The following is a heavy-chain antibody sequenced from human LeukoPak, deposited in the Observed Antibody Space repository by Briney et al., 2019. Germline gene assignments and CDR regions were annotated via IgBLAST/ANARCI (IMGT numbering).Heavy chain of an antibody. CDR1: GGSFSGYY. J-gene: IGHJ4*02. CDR2: IYYSGST. V-gene: IGHV4-31*11. Sequence: PSETLSLTCAVYGGSFSGYYWSWIRQHPGKGLEWIGYIYYSGSTYYNPSLKSRVTISVDTSKNQFSLKLSSVTAADTAVYYCARVRSGYDRAFDYWGQGTLVTVSS. CDR3: ARVRSGYDRAFDY. D-gene: IGHD5-12*01.